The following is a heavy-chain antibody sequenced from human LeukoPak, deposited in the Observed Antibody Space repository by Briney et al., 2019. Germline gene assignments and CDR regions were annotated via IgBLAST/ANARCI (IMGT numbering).Heavy chain of an antibody. J-gene: IGHJ3*02. Sequence: GGSLRLSCAASGFTFSSYWMHWVRQAPGKGLVWGSRISTDGSSTSYADSVKGRFTISRDNAKNTLYLQMNSLRAEATAVYYCVRVGLTTVVPGLHDFDIWGQGTMVTVSS. V-gene: IGHV3-74*01. CDR1: GFTFSSYW. CDR2: ISTDGSST. D-gene: IGHD4-23*01. CDR3: VRVGLTTVVPGLHDFDI.